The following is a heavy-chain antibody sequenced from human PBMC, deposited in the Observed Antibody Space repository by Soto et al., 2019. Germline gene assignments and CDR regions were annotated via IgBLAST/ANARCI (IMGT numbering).Heavy chain of an antibody. CDR2: ISYDGSKK. D-gene: IGHD3-16*02. J-gene: IGHJ5*02. CDR3: ARSSGGVFGIIIEGSNWLAP. Sequence: GGSLRLSCAASGFTFSSYGMHWVRQAPGKGLEWVAVISYDGSKKYYADSVKGRFTISRDNSKNTLYLQMNSLKVEDTAVYYCARSSGGVFGIIIEGSNWLAPWGQGSLVTVSS. V-gene: IGHV3-30*03. CDR1: GFTFSSYG.